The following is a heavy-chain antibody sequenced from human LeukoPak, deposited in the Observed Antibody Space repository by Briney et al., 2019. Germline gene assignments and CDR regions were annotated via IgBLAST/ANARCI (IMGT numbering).Heavy chain of an antibody. V-gene: IGHV4-38-2*02. J-gene: IGHJ4*02. CDR2: IYHSGST. CDR3: ARGDRPYKFDY. CDR1: GYSISSGYY. Sequence: SETLSLTCTVSGYSISSGYYWGWIRQPPGMGLEWIGSIYHSGSTYYNPSLKSRVTISVDTSKNQFSLKLSSVTAADTAVYYCARGDRPYKFDYWGQGTLVTVSS. D-gene: IGHD5-24*01.